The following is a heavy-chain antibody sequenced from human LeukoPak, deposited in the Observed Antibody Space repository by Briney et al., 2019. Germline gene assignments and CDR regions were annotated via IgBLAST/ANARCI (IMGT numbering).Heavy chain of an antibody. V-gene: IGHV3-48*04. CDR2: ISSSGSTI. CDR1: GFTFSSYW. J-gene: IGHJ6*04. D-gene: IGHD3-10*02. CDR3: AELGITMIGGV. Sequence: GGSLRLSCAASGFTFSSYWMHWVRQAPGKGLEWVSYISSSGSTIYYADSVKGRFTISRDNAKNSLYLQMNSLRAEDTAVYYCAELGITMIGGVWGKGTTATISS.